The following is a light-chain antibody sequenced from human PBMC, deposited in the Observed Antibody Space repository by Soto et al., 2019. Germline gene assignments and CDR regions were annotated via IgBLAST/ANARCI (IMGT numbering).Light chain of an antibody. J-gene: IGLJ3*02. CDR2: DVI. Sequence: QSALTQPRSVSGSPGQSVTISCTGTSSDVGVYNYVSWYQQHPGNAPQLVIYDVIKRPSGVPDRFSGSKSGNTASLTISGLQAEDEADYYCCSYAGSSLWVFGGGTKLTVL. CDR3: CSYAGSSLWV. V-gene: IGLV2-11*01. CDR1: SSDVGVYNY.